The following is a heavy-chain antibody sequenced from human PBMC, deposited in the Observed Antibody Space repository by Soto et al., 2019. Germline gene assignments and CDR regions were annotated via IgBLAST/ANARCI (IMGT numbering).Heavy chain of an antibody. CDR2: IFSSGTT. Sequence: SETLSLSCTVSGDSISSGNKYWSWIRQPPGKGLEWIGYIFSSGTTYYNPSLKSRLTMSLDASQNQFSLKLNSLTDADTAVYFCARVPSPFDYYYAMDVWGQGTTVTVSS. J-gene: IGHJ6*02. CDR3: ARVPSPFDYYYAMDV. D-gene: IGHD3-16*01. V-gene: IGHV4-30-4*01. CDR1: GDSISSGNKY.